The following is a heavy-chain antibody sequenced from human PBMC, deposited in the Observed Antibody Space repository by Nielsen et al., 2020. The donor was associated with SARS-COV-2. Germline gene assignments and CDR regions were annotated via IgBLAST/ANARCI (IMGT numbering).Heavy chain of an antibody. Sequence: SLKISCAASGFTFDDYAMHWVRQAPGKGLEWVSGISWNSGSIGYADSVKGRFTISRDNAKNSLYLQMNSLRAEDTALYYCAKDRGTSVSGGMDVWGQGTTVTVSS. J-gene: IGHJ6*02. CDR3: AKDRGTSVSGGMDV. V-gene: IGHV3-9*01. CDR2: ISWNSGSI. D-gene: IGHD2-2*01. CDR1: GFTFDDYA.